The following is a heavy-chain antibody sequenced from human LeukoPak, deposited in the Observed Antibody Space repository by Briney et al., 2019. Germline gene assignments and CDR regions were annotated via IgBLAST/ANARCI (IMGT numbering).Heavy chain of an antibody. Sequence: PGGSLRLSCAASGFTFSSYAMHWVRQAPGKGLEWVAVISYDGSNKYYADSVKGRFTISRDNSKNTLYLQMNSLRAEDTAVYYCARVGVQLWLLGDPDYWGQGTLVTVST. CDR1: GFTFSSYA. CDR2: ISYDGSNK. J-gene: IGHJ4*02. V-gene: IGHV3-30-3*01. CDR3: ARVGVQLWLLGDPDY. D-gene: IGHD5-18*01.